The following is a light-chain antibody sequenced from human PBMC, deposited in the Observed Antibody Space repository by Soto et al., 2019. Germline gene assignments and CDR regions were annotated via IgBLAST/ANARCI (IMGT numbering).Light chain of an antibody. Sequence: DIQMTQSPSTLSASVGDRVTITCRASQSISSWLAWYQQKSGKAPKLLIYDASSLESGVPSRFSGSGSGTEFTLTISSLQPDDFATYDGQQYNSYSWTFGQGTKVDIK. CDR3: QQYNSYSWT. CDR2: DAS. J-gene: IGKJ1*01. CDR1: QSISSW. V-gene: IGKV1-5*01.